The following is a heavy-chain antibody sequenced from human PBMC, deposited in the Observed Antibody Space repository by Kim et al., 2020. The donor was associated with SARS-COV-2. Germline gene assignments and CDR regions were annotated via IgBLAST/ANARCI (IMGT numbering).Heavy chain of an antibody. V-gene: IGHV3-9*01. CDR3: AKGFQVFRYFDWFEY. D-gene: IGHD3-9*01. J-gene: IGHJ4*02. Sequence: DSVKGRFTISRDNAKNSLYLQMTSLRAEDTALYYCAKGFQVFRYFDWFEYWGQGTLVTVSS.